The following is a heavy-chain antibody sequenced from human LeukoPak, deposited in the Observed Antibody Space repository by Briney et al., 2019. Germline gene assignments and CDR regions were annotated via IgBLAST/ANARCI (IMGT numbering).Heavy chain of an antibody. CDR1: GYTFTSYG. CDR3: ASEGLGLTANAFDI. J-gene: IGHJ3*02. V-gene: IGHV1-69*13. Sequence: SVKVSCKASGYTFTSYGISWVRQAPGQGLEWMGGIIPIFGTANYAQKFQGRVTITADESTSTAYMELSSLRSEDTAVYYCASEGLGLTANAFDIWGQGTMVTVSS. CDR2: IIPIFGTA.